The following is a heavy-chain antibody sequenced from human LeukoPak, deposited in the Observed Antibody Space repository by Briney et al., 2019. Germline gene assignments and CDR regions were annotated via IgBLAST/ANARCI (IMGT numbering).Heavy chain of an antibody. CDR2: IYDSGST. J-gene: IGHJ3*02. CDR1: GGSINSYY. CDR3: ARLTTADAFDI. Sequence: SETLSLTCTVSGGSINSYYWSWTRQPPGKGLEWIGYIYDSGSTNYNPSLKSRVTISVDTSNNQFSLKLSSVTAADTAVYYCARLTTADAFDIWGQGTMVTVSS. V-gene: IGHV4-59*01. D-gene: IGHD3-22*01.